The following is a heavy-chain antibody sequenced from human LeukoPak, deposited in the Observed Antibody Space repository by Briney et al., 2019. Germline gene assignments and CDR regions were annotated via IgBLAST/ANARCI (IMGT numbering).Heavy chain of an antibody. CDR2: LVYDERN. Sequence: GGSLRLSCAASGFPFSSYGMHWVRQAPGKGLEWVARLVYDERNDYANSVKGRFTISRVNSKNTLYLQMDNLRVDDTAVYYCARDLSAAYDFWGQGILVTVSS. D-gene: IGHD2-21*01. CDR1: GFPFSSYG. J-gene: IGHJ4*02. CDR3: ARDLSAAYDF. V-gene: IGHV3-33*01.